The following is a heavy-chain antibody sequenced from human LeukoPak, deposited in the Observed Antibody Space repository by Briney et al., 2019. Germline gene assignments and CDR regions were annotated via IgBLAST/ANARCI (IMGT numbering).Heavy chain of an antibody. D-gene: IGHD3-3*01. CDR2: IYYGGST. Sequence: PSETLSLTCTVSGGSISSYYWSWIRQPPGKGLEWIGYIYYGGSTNYNPSLKSRVTISVDTSKNQFSLKLSSVTAADTAVYYCAASDYDFWSGYPDYFDYWGQGTLVTVSS. V-gene: IGHV4-59*01. CDR3: AASDYDFWSGYPDYFDY. J-gene: IGHJ4*02. CDR1: GGSISSYY.